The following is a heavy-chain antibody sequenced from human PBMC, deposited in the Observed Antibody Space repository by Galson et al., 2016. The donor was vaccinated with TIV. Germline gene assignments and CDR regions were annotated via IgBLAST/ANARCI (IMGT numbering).Heavy chain of an antibody. D-gene: IGHD2-8*01. Sequence: SLRLSCAASGLSVNINYMTWVRQAPGKGLEWVSLISDGGNTYYPDSVEGRFIISRDNSRNTLYLQMNSLRFEDTAVYYCTRDRMVDATYYYYDFGMDVWGQGTAVTVSS. CDR2: ISDGGNT. J-gene: IGHJ6*02. CDR1: GLSVNINY. CDR3: TRDRMVDATYYYYDFGMDV. V-gene: IGHV3-66*02.